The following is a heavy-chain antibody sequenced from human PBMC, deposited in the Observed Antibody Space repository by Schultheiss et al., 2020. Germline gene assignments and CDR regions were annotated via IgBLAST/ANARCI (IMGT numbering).Heavy chain of an antibody. CDR1: GGSFSGYY. V-gene: IGHV4-34*01. Sequence: SETLSLTCAVYGGSFSGYYWSWIRQPPGKGLEWIGEINHSGSTNYNPSLKSRVTISVDTSKNQFSLKLSSVTAEDTAVYYCAKAGPNIAARRRPGRDWFDPWGKGTLVTVSS. J-gene: IGHJ5*02. CDR3: AKAGPNIAARRRPGRDWFDP. D-gene: IGHD6-6*01. CDR2: INHSGST.